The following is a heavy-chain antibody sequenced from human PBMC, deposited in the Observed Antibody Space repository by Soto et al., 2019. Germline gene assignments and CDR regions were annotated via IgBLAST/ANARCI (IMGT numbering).Heavy chain of an antibody. CDR3: ARVDSSSWYYYYGMDV. D-gene: IGHD6-13*01. Sequence: VGSLRLSCAASGFTFSSYWMSWVRQAPGKGLEWVANIKQDGSEKYYVDSVKGRFTISRDNAKNSLYLQMNSLRAEDTAVYYCARVDSSSWYYYYGMDVWGQGTTVTVS. CDR1: GFTFSSYW. J-gene: IGHJ6*02. V-gene: IGHV3-7*01. CDR2: IKQDGSEK.